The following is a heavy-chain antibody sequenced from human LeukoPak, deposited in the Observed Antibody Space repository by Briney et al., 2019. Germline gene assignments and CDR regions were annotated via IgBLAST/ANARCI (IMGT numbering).Heavy chain of an antibody. CDR2: IYTSGST. V-gene: IGHV4-61*02. J-gene: IGHJ5*02. CDR3: ARDASGSYWSWFDP. CDR1: GGSISSGSYC. D-gene: IGHD1-26*01. Sequence: PSETLSLTCTVSGGSISSGSYCWSWIRQPAGKGLEWIGRIYTSGSTNYNPSLKSRVTMSVDTSKNQFSLKLSSVTAADTAVYYCARDASGSYWSWFDPWGQGTLVTVSS.